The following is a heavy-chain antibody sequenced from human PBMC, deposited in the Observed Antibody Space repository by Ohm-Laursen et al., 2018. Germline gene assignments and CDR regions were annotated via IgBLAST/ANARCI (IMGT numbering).Heavy chain of an antibody. J-gene: IGHJ4*02. CDR2: IYHNGTT. CDR1: GGSISSYY. V-gene: IGHV4-59*01. D-gene: IGHD3-22*01. Sequence: GTLSLTCTVSGGSISSYYWSWIRQPPEKGLEWIGYIYHNGTTNYIPSLKSRVTISVDTSKNHFSLKLSSVTAADTAVYYCARGVYYRPVDYWGQGILVTVSS. CDR3: ARGVYYRPVDY.